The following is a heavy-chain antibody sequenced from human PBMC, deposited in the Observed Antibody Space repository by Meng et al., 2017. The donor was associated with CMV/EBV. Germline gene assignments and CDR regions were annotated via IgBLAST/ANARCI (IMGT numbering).Heavy chain of an antibody. Sequence: GSLSLSCAASGFSFSNAWMSWVRQAPGQGLEWVGRIKSKTDGGTTDYAAPVKGRFTITRDDSKDTLYLQMNSLKTEDTAVYYCATDLEVPAAIPFIRFDPWGQGTLVTVSS. D-gene: IGHD2-2*02. V-gene: IGHV3-15*01. CDR2: IKSKTDGGTT. CDR3: ATDLEVPAAIPFIRFDP. J-gene: IGHJ5*02. CDR1: GFSFSNAW.